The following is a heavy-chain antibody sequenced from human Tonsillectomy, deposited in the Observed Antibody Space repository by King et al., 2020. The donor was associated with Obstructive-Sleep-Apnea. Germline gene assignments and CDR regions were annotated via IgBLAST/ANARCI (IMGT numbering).Heavy chain of an antibody. D-gene: IGHD3-3*01. CDR1: GFTFSAYS. V-gene: IGHV3-48*04. Sequence: VQLVESGGGLVQPGGSLRLSCEVSGFTFSAYSMSWVRQAPGKGLEWVSYVSGGGSTIYYADSVKGRFTISRDTAKNSLDLQMNSLRAEDTAVYFCARAQYYDFRSGAYYYAMDVWGQGTTVTVSS. CDR2: VSGGGSTI. CDR3: ARAQYYDFRSGAYYYAMDV. J-gene: IGHJ6*02.